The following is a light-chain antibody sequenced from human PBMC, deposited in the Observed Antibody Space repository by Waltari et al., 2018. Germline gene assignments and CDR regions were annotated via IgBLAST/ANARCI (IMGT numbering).Light chain of an antibody. CDR1: NIGQKN. V-gene: IGLV3-9*01. CDR3: QVWDSSSVV. Sequence: SYEVTQSLSVSVAQGQTARITCGGDNIGQKNVHWYQQKAGQAPVLVIYRDTSRPPGIPERLSGSNSGNTATLTISGAQVGDEADYYCQVWDSSSVVFGGGTKLTVL. J-gene: IGLJ2*01. CDR2: RDT.